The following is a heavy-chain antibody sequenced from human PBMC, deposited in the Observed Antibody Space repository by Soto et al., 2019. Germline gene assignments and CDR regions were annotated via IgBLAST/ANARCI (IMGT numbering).Heavy chain of an antibody. CDR2: IYHSGST. CDR1: GGSISSSNW. D-gene: IGHD6-13*01. Sequence: QVQLQESGPGLVKPSGTLSLTCAVSGGSISSSNWWSWVRQPPGKGLEWIGGIYHSGSTNYNPSLKRRVTISLHKSKNQFSLKLSSVTGADTAVYYCASKAAAGTPSDYWGQGTLVAVFS. V-gene: IGHV4-4*02. CDR3: ASKAAAGTPSDY. J-gene: IGHJ4*02.